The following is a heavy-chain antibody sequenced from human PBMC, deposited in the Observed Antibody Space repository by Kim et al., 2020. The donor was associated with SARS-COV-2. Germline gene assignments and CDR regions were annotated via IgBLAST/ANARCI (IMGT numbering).Heavy chain of an antibody. V-gene: IGHV3-30*18. CDR1: GFTFSSYG. D-gene: IGHD6-13*01. Sequence: GGSLRLSCAASGFTFSSYGMHWVRQAPGKGLEWVAVISYDGSNKYYADSVKGRFTISRDNSKNTLYLQMNSLRAEDTAVYYCAKDSRWYSSSWYGIDYWGQGTLVTVSS. CDR3: AKDSRWYSSSWYGIDY. J-gene: IGHJ4*02. CDR2: ISYDGSNK.